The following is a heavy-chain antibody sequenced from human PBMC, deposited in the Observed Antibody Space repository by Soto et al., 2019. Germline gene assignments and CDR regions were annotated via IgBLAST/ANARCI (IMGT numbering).Heavy chain of an antibody. CDR2: IRSKGNTYAT. J-gene: IGHJ4*02. CDR3: ASKSFSLLIDY. V-gene: IGHV3-73*01. CDR1: GFIFSATA. Sequence: EVQLVESGGGLVHPGESLRLSCATSGFIFSATAIHWVRQASGKGLEWVGRIRSKGNTYATAYAASVQGRFTISRDDSTNTAYLQMNSLKTEDTAVYYCASKSFSLLIDYWGQGTLVTVSS.